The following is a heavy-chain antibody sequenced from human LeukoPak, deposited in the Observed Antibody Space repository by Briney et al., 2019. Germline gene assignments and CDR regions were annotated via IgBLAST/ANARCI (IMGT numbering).Heavy chain of an antibody. CDR1: RFTFSSYA. J-gene: IGHJ4*02. D-gene: IGHD4-23*01. CDR3: ARVPGDYGGNSHFDY. V-gene: IGHV3-53*01. Sequence: GGSLRLSCAASRFTFSSYAMSWVRQAPGKGLEWVSVIYTGGNIYYTDSVKGRFTISRDNSKNTLYLQMNSLRAEDTAVYYCARVPGDYGGNSHFDYWGQGTLVTVSS. CDR2: IYTGGNI.